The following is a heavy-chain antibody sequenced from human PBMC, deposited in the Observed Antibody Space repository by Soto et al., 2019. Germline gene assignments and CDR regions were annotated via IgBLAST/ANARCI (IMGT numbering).Heavy chain of an antibody. D-gene: IGHD3-22*01. CDR2: IIPIFGTA. Sequence: SVKVSCKASGGTFSSYAISWVRQAPGQGLEWMGGIIPIFGTANYAQKFQGRVTITADESTSTAYMELSSLRSEDTAVYYCARGAVDSSGYLYDYWGQGTLVTVSS. J-gene: IGHJ4*02. CDR3: ARGAVDSSGYLYDY. CDR1: GGTFSSYA. V-gene: IGHV1-69*13.